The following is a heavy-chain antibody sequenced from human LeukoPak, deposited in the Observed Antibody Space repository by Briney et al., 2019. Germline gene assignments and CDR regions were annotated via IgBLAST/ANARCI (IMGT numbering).Heavy chain of an antibody. Sequence: NPSQTLSLTCTVSGGSISSGGYYWSWIRQPPGKGLEWIGYIYHSGSTYYNPSLKSRVTISVDRSKNQFSLKLSSVTAADTAVYYCARVPVGATTYFDYWGQGTLVTVSS. V-gene: IGHV4-30-2*01. J-gene: IGHJ4*02. CDR2: IYHSGST. CDR3: ARVPVGATTYFDY. CDR1: GGSISSGGYY. D-gene: IGHD1-26*01.